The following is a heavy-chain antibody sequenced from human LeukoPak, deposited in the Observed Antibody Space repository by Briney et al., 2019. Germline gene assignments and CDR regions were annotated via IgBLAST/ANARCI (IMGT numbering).Heavy chain of an antibody. CDR1: VYSVSSNCAA. V-gene: IGHV6-1*01. CDR3: ARESRRGSTFDY. CDR2: TYYRSKWYN. D-gene: IGHD3-10*01. Sequence: SQILSLTCAISVYSVSSNCAAWNWIRQSPSRGLESLGRTYYRSKWYNDYAVSVKSRITINPDTSKNQFSLQLNSVTPEDTAVYYCARESRRGSTFDYWGQGTLVTVSS. J-gene: IGHJ4*02.